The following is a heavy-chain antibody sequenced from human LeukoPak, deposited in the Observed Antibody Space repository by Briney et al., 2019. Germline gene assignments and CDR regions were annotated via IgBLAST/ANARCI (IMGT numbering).Heavy chain of an antibody. J-gene: IGHJ5*02. CDR2: ISGSGGST. CDR3: AKGTRRLNNNWFDP. Sequence: GGSLRLSCAASGFTFSSYAMSWVRQAPGKGLEWVSAISGSGGSTYYADSVKGRFTISRDNSKNTLYLQMNSLRAEGTAVHYCAKGTRRLNNNWFDPWGQGTLVTVSS. CDR1: GFTFSSYA. D-gene: IGHD1/OR15-1a*01. V-gene: IGHV3-23*01.